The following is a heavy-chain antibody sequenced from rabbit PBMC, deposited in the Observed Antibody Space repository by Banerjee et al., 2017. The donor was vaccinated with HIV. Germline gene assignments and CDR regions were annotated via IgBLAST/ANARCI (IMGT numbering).Heavy chain of an antibody. D-gene: IGHD6-1*01. CDR1: GFSFSSSYY. CDR2: IYTSSGST. Sequence: QSLEESGGDLVKPGASLTLTCTASGFSFSSSYYVCWVRQAPGKGLELIACIYTSSGSTWYASWVNGRFTISRSTSLNTVDLKMTSLTAADTATYFCARGAGYAGYGYAFTRLDLWGPGTLVTVS. J-gene: IGHJ3*01. V-gene: IGHV1S43*01. CDR3: ARGAGYAGYGYAFTRLDL.